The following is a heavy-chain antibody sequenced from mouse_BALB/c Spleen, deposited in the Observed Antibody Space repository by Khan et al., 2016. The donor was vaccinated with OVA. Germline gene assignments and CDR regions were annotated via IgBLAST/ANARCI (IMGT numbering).Heavy chain of an antibody. CDR1: GYTFTDYA. CDR2: ISTHYGNV. J-gene: IGHJ3*01. D-gene: IGHD2-2*01. Sequence: QVQLKQSGPELVRPGVSVKISCKGSGYTFTDYAMHWVKQSHAKSLEWIGVISTHYGNVDSNQKFKGKATMTVDKSSNTAYMELARLTSEDPAIYYCASGSGNDRFAYWGQGTLVTVSA. CDR3: ASGSGNDRFAY. V-gene: IGHV1S137*01.